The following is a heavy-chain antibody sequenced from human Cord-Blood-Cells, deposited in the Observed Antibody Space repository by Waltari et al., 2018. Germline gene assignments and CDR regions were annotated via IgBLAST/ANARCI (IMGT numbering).Heavy chain of an antibody. CDR3: ASSSGYYYDAFDI. CDR1: GYTFTSYD. J-gene: IGHJ3*02. CDR2: INPNSGNT. V-gene: IGHV1-8*01. Sequence: QVQLVQSGAEVKKPGASVKVSCKASGYTFTSYDINWVRPATGQGLEGMGWINPNSGNTGYAQKFQGRVTMTRNTSISTAYMELSSLRSEDTAVYYCASSSGYYYDAFDIWGQGTMVTVSS. D-gene: IGHD3-22*01.